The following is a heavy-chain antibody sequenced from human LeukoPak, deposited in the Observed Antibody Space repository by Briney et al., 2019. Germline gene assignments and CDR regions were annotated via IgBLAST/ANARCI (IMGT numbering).Heavy chain of an antibody. Sequence: GRSLRLSCAASGFTFSSYGMHWVRQAPGKGLEWVAVIWYDGSNKYYADSVKGRFTISRDNSKNTLYLQMNSLRAEDTAVYYCARDPGIDAFDIWGQGTMVTVSS. V-gene: IGHV3-33*01. D-gene: IGHD3-10*01. CDR1: GFTFSSYG. CDR3: ARDPGIDAFDI. J-gene: IGHJ3*02. CDR2: IWYDGSNK.